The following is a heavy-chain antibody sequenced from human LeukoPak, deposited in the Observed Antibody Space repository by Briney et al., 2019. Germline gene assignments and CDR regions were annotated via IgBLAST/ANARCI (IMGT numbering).Heavy chain of an antibody. CDR1: GYTFTSYG. J-gene: IGHJ4*02. D-gene: IGHD2-2*02. V-gene: IGHV1-18*01. CDR2: ISAYNGNT. Sequence: GASVKVSCKASGYTFTSYGISWVRQAPGRGLEWMGWISAYNGNTNNAQKLQGRVTMTTDTSTSTAYMELRSLRSDDTAVYYCARGYCSSTSCYTEFDYWGQGTLVAVSS. CDR3: ARGYCSSTSCYTEFDY.